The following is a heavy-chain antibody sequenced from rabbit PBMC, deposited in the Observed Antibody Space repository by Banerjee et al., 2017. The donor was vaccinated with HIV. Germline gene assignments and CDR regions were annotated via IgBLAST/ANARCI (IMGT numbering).Heavy chain of an antibody. Sequence: QEQLVESGGGLVQPEGSLTLTCKASGFTLSSSDYMCWVRQAPGKGLEWIGCIVAGSSGTTYYASWAKGRFTISKTSSTTVTLQMTSLTAADTATYFCARDRTDYGGYGYALNLWGPGTLVTVS. CDR3: ARDRTDYGGYGYALNL. J-gene: IGHJ4*01. V-gene: IGHV1S45*01. D-gene: IGHD6-1*01. CDR1: GFTLSSSDY. CDR2: IVAGSSGTT.